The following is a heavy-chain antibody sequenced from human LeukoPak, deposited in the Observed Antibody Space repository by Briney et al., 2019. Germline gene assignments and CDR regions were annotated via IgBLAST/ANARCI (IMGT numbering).Heavy chain of an antibody. Sequence: PGGSLRLSCAASGFTFSSYGMHWVRQAPGKGLEWVSFIRYDGSNEYYADSVRGRFTISRDNSKNTLYLQMNSLRAEDTAVYYCARMNCSRTSCHDSTRALFDYWGQGTLVTVSS. V-gene: IGHV3-30*02. J-gene: IGHJ4*02. CDR2: IRYDGSNE. CDR1: GFTFSSYG. CDR3: ARMNCSRTSCHDSTRALFDY. D-gene: IGHD2-2*01.